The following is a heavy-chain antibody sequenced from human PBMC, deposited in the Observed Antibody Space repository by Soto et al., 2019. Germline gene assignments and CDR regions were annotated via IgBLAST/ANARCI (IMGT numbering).Heavy chain of an antibody. Sequence: QVELVQSGVEVKKPGASVKVCCKASGYTFTNHGLSWVRQAPGQGLEWMGWISASNGDTNYAQKFLGRATVTTDTSTSIGYMEVRSLKSEDTAVYYCARMVRGSKIDHYYYMDVWGKGTTVIVSS. D-gene: IGHD3-10*01. V-gene: IGHV1-18*04. CDR3: ARMVRGSKIDHYYYMDV. J-gene: IGHJ6*03. CDR2: ISASNGDT. CDR1: GYTFTNHG.